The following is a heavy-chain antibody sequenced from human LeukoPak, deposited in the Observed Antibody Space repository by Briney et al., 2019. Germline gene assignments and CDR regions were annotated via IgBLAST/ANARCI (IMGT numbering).Heavy chain of an antibody. J-gene: IGHJ4*02. CDR2: ISYDGSNK. Sequence: GGSLRLSCAASGFTFSSYAMHWVRQAPGKGLEWVAVISYDGSNKYYADSVKGRFTISRDNSKNTLYLQMNSLRAEDTAVYYCARTLWFGELSPTDFDYWGQGTLVTVSS. CDR1: GFTFSSYA. CDR3: ARTLWFGELSPTDFDY. V-gene: IGHV3-30-3*01. D-gene: IGHD3-10*01.